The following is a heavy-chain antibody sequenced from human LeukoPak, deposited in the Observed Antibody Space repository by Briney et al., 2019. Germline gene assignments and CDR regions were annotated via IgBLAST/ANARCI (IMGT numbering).Heavy chain of an antibody. CDR3: ARDGNPIAAAGTDYYGMDV. CDR1: GGTFSSYA. CDR2: IIPILGIT. J-gene: IGHJ6*02. V-gene: IGHV1-69*10. Sequence: SVKVSCKASGGTFSSYAISWVRQAPGQGLEWMGGIIPILGITNYAQQFQGRVTITADKSTSTAYMELSSLSSEDTAVYYCARDGNPIAAAGTDYYGMDVWGQGTTVTVSS. D-gene: IGHD6-13*01.